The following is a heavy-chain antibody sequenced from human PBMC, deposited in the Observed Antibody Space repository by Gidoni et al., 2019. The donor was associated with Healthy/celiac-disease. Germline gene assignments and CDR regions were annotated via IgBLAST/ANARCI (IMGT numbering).Heavy chain of an antibody. CDR3: ARVVVVPAAIFWFDP. Sequence: KGLEWIGSISYSGSTHYNPSLKSRVTISVATSKNQFSLKLSSVTAADTAVYYCARVVVVPAAIFWFDPWGQGTLVTVSS. V-gene: IGHV4-59*01. J-gene: IGHJ5*02. CDR2: ISYSGST. D-gene: IGHD2-2*02.